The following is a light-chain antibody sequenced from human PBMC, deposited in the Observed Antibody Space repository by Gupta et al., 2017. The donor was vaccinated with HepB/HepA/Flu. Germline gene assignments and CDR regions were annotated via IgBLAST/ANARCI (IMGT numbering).Light chain of an antibody. CDR2: GKN. J-gene: IGLJ1*01. CDR3: NVRDSSSDHLV. CDR1: SLSRYY. Sequence: SSELTQHATVSVALGQTVTITCQGHSLSRYYATWYQQKPGQAPVLVGYGKNNRPSGIPDRFSGSRSGNTASLTIRGAQAEDEADYHCNVRDSSSDHLVFGAGTKVTVL. V-gene: IGLV3-19*01.